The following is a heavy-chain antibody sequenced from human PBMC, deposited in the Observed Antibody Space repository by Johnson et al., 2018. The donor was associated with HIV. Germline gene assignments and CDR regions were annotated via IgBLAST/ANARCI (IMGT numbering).Heavy chain of an antibody. J-gene: IGHJ3*02. CDR2: ISGSGFDT. CDR3: ARAPYNWNAGLFGAFDM. CDR1: NFTFKDYY. D-gene: IGHD1-20*01. Sequence: QVQLVESGGDLIKPGGSLRLSCAASNFTFKDYYMNWLRQAPGKGLEWISYISGSGFDTFYADSVKGRFTISRDNAKKSLYLQMSSLKAEDTAVYYCARAPYNWNAGLFGAFDMWGRGTKVTVSS. V-gene: IGHV3-11*04.